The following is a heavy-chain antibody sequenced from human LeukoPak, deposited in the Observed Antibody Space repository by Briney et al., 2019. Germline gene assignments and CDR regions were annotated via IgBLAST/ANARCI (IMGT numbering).Heavy chain of an antibody. CDR1: GGSISSYY. D-gene: IGHD6-13*01. V-gene: IGHV4-59*12. Sequence: SETLSLTCTVSGGSISSYYWSWIRQPPGKGLEWIGYIYYSGSTNYNPSLKSRVTISVDTSKNQFSLKLSSVTAADTAVYYCARGGKGYSSSSGPRDWGQGTMVTVSS. J-gene: IGHJ3*01. CDR2: IYYSGST. CDR3: ARGGKGYSSSSGPRD.